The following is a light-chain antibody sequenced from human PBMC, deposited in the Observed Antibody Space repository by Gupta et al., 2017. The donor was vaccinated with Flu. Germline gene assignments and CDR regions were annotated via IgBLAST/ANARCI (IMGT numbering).Light chain of an antibody. V-gene: IGLV1-40*01. Sequence: QSVLTPPPSVSGAPGQSVTISCTGSSSNFGAGYDVHWYQQFPGTAPKLLIYGNNNRPSGVPDRFSGSKSGTSASLAITGLQSEDEADYYCQSFDSSLSGSVFGGGTKLTVL. CDR3: QSFDSSLSGSV. CDR2: GNN. CDR1: SSNFGAGYD. J-gene: IGLJ3*02.